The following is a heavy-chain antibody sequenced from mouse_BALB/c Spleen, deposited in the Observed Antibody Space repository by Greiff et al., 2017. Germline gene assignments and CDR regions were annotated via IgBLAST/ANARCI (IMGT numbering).Heavy chain of an antibody. Sequence: QVQLQQSAAELARPGASVKMSCKASGYTFTGYTMHWVKQRPGQGLEWIGYINPSSGYTEYNQKFKDKTTLTADKSSSTAYMQLSSLTSEDSAVYYCARSDGYDFDYWGQGTTLTVSS. D-gene: IGHD2-2*01. J-gene: IGHJ2*01. CDR1: GYTFTGYT. CDR3: ARSDGYDFDY. V-gene: IGHV1-4*02. CDR2: INPSSGYT.